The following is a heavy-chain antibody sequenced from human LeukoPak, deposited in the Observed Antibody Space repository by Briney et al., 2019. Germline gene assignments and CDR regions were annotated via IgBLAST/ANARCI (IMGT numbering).Heavy chain of an antibody. Sequence: PSETLSLTCAVYGGSFSGYYWSWIRQPPGKGLEWIGEINHSGSTNYNPSLKSRVTISVDTSKNQFSLKLSFVTAADTAVYYCARGDYYGSGRRYNWFDPWGQGTLVTVSS. J-gene: IGHJ5*02. CDR1: GGSFSGYY. CDR3: ARGDYYGSGRRYNWFDP. CDR2: INHSGST. D-gene: IGHD3-10*01. V-gene: IGHV4-34*01.